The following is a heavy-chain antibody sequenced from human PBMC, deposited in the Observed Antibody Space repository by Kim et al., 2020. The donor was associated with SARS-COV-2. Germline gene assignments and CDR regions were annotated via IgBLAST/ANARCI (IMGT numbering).Heavy chain of an antibody. CDR2: FDPENGET. V-gene: IGHV1-24*01. CDR3: AIDRLGLNY. CDR1: GYTLTELS. J-gene: IGHJ4*02. Sequence: ASVKVSCKVSGYTLTELSMHWVRQAPGKGLEWMGGFDPENGETTYAQKFQDRVIMTEDTSTDTAYMELSSLRSEDTAVYYCAIDRLGLNYWGQGTLVTVSS.